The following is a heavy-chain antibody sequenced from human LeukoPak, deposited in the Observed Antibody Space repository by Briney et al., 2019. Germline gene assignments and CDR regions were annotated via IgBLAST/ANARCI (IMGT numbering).Heavy chain of an antibody. CDR2: IYNSGTT. CDR3: ARGGGKLQYLAY. CDR1: GGSIRNSSFY. J-gene: IGHJ4*02. Sequence: PSETLSLTCAVSGGSIRNSSFYWGWIRQPPGKGLEWIASIYNSGTTYYNPSIKSRITIFVDTSKNQFSLKLSSVTAADTAVYYCARGGGKLQYLAYWGQGTLVTVSS. D-gene: IGHD3-9*01. V-gene: IGHV4-39*01.